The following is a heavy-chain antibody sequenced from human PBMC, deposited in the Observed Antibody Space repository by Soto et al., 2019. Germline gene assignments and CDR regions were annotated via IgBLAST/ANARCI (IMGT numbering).Heavy chain of an antibody. Sequence: EVRLLESGGGLAQPGGSLRLSCAASGFTFSSYAMSWVRQAPGKGLEWVSAISGSGVSTYYADSVKGRFTISRDNSKNTLYLQMNSLRAEDTAVYYCAKSPGMYYYDSSGYYHYDYWGQGTLVTVSS. V-gene: IGHV3-23*01. CDR3: AKSPGMYYYDSSGYYHYDY. CDR2: ISGSGVST. D-gene: IGHD3-22*01. CDR1: GFTFSSYA. J-gene: IGHJ4*02.